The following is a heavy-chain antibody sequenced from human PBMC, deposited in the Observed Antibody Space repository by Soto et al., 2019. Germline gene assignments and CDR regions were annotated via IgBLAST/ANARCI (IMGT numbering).Heavy chain of an antibody. D-gene: IGHD4-17*01. CDR1: GGSISSSSYY. J-gene: IGHJ4*02. Sequence: SETLSLTCTVSGGSISSSSYYWGWIRQPPGKGLEWIGSIYYSGSTYYNPSLKSRVTISVDTSKNQFSLNLSSVTAADTAVYYCARLRWRKIFDYWGQGTLVTVSS. CDR3: ARLRWRKIFDY. V-gene: IGHV4-39*01. CDR2: IYYSGST.